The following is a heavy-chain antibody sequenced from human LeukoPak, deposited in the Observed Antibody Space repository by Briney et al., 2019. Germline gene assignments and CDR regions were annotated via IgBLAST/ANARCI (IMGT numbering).Heavy chain of an antibody. V-gene: IGHV4-38-2*02. Sequence: SETLSLTCIVSGYSISSGYYWGWIRRPPGKGLEWIGNIYHSGITYYNLYNPSLKSRVIISVDTSKNHFSLKLSSVTAADTAVYYCARDGVLLSFGDTDAFDIWGQGTMVTVSS. D-gene: IGHD3-10*01. J-gene: IGHJ3*02. CDR2: IYHSGIT. CDR1: GYSISSGYY. CDR3: ARDGVLLSFGDTDAFDI.